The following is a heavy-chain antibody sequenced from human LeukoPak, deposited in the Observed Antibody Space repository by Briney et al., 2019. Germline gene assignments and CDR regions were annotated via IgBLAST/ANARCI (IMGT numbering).Heavy chain of an antibody. CDR2: IYYSGST. CDR3: ARSTGQD. CDR1: GGSISSYY. Sequence: SETLSLTCTVSGGSISSYYWSWIRQPPGKGLEWIGYIYYSGSTNCNPSLKSRVTISVDTSKNQFSLKLSSVTAADTAVYYCARSTGQDWGQGTLVTVSS. J-gene: IGHJ4*02. V-gene: IGHV4-59*01. D-gene: IGHD5/OR15-5a*01.